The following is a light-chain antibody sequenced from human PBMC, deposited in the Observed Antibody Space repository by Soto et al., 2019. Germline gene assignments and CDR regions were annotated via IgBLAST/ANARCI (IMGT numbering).Light chain of an antibody. CDR2: DNS. Sequence: QSVLTLPPSVSGAPGQRVTISCTGSSSNIGAGYDVHWYQQLPGTAPKLLIYDNSNRPSGVPDRFSGSKSGTSASLAITGLQAEDEADYYCQSYDRSLSGSRVFGTGTKLTVL. V-gene: IGLV1-40*01. CDR3: QSYDRSLSGSRV. J-gene: IGLJ1*01. CDR1: SSNIGAGYD.